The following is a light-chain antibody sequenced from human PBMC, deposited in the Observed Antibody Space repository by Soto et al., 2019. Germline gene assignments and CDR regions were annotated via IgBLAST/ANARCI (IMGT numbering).Light chain of an antibody. CDR3: QHYHGWPIT. CDR1: QSVSSH. V-gene: IGKV3-15*01. CDR2: DAS. Sequence: EIVMTQSPATLSXXXXXXXXXXXRASQSVSSHLAWYQHKPGQAPRLLFYDASTRATGIPARFSGSGSGTEFTLTISSLQSEDFAVYYCQHYHGWPITFGQGTRLEIK. J-gene: IGKJ5*01.